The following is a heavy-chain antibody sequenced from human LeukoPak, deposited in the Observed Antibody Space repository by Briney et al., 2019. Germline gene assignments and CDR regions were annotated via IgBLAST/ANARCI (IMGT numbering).Heavy chain of an antibody. Sequence: SETLSLTCAVYGGSFSGYYWSWIRQPPGKGLEWIGEINHSGSTNYNPSLKSRVTISVDTSKNQFSLKLSSVTAADTAVYYCARHRYYGSGSYYNWFDPWGQGTLVTVSS. CDR3: ARHRYYGSGSYYNWFDP. CDR2: INHSGST. V-gene: IGHV4-34*01. D-gene: IGHD3-10*01. J-gene: IGHJ5*02. CDR1: GGSFSGYY.